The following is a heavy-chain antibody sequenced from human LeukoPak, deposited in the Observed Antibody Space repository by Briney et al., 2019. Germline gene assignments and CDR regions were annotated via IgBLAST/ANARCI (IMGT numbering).Heavy chain of an antibody. Sequence: SQSLSPTCAISGDSVSSNTAAWNWIRQSPSRGLEWLGRTYYRSQWYNDYAVSVKSRITINPDTSQNQFSLQLNSVTPEDTAVHYCARITVTTLENWGQGTLVTVSS. CDR2: TYYRSQWYN. D-gene: IGHD4-17*01. CDR3: ARITVTTLEN. J-gene: IGHJ4*02. CDR1: GDSVSSNTAA. V-gene: IGHV6-1*01.